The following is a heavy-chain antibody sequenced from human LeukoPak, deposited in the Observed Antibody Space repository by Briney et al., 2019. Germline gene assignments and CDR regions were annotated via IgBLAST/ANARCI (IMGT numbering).Heavy chain of an antibody. CDR2: ISSSGSTI. Sequence: GGSLRLSCAASGFTLSSYEMNRVRQAPGKGLEWVSYISSSGSTIYYADSVKGRFTISRDNAKNSLYLQMNSLRAEDTAVYYCASTSYYYETADYWGQGTLVTVSS. J-gene: IGHJ4*02. D-gene: IGHD3-22*01. CDR3: ASTSYYYETADY. CDR1: GFTLSSYE. V-gene: IGHV3-48*03.